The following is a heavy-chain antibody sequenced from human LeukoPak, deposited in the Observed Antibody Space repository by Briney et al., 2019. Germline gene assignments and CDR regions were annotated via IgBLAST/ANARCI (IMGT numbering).Heavy chain of an antibody. CDR3: ANSNGDYDMGYYFDY. CDR2: ISYDGSNK. V-gene: IGHV3-30*18. CDR1: GFTFNSYG. Sequence: GGSLRLSCAASGFTFNSYGMHWVRQAPGKGLEWVAVISYDGSNKYYADSVKGRFTISRDNSKNTLYLQMNSLRAEDTAVYYCANSNGDYDMGYYFDYWGQGTLVTVSS. J-gene: IGHJ4*02. D-gene: IGHD4-17*01.